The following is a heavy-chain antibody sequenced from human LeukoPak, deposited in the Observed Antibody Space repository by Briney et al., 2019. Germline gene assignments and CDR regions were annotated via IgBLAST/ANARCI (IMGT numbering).Heavy chain of an antibody. CDR1: GYTYSSYG. D-gene: IGHD2-2*01. J-gene: IGHJ1*01. CDR3: ARDGYQPLDVTYFRH. CDR2: ISAYNGNT. Sequence: GASVKVSCKTSGYTYSSYGISWVRQAPGQGLEWMGWISAYNGNTKYAQKLQGRVTMTTDTSTSTAYMELRSLRSDDTAVYYCARDGYQPLDVTYFRHWGQGTLVTVSS. V-gene: IGHV1-18*01.